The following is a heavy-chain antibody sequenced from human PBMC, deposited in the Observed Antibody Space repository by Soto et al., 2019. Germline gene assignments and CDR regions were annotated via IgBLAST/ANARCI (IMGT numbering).Heavy chain of an antibody. CDR1: GFSFSSYG. Sequence: QVQLVESGGGVVQPGRSLRLSCAASGFSFSSYGMHWVRQAPGKGLEWVAVIWYDGSNKYYADSVKGRLTISRDNSKNTVYLQMNSLRAEDTAVYYCARGSYSVAYGMDVCGQGTTVTVPS. CDR2: IWYDGSNK. D-gene: IGHD1-26*01. CDR3: ARGSYSVAYGMDV. J-gene: IGHJ6*02. V-gene: IGHV3-33*01.